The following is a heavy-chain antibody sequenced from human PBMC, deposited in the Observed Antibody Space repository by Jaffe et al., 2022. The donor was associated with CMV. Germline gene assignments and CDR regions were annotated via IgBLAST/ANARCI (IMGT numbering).Heavy chain of an antibody. D-gene: IGHD4-17*01. V-gene: IGHV3-21*01. CDR3: ARDDYGDYVGGDYYYGMDV. Sequence: EVQLVESGGGLVKPGGSLRLSCAASGFTFSSYSMNWVRQAPGKGLEWVSSISSSSSYIYYADSVKGRFTISRDNAKNSLYLQMNSLRAEDTAVYYCARDDYGDYVGGDYYYGMDVWGQGTTVTVSS. J-gene: IGHJ6*02. CDR2: ISSSSSYI. CDR1: GFTFSSYS.